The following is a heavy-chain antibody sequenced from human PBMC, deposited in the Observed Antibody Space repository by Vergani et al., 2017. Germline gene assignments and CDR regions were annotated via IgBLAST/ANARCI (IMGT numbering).Heavy chain of an antibody. CDR3: ARVVTKTPYYYYYYMDV. D-gene: IGHD2-21*02. CDR1: GGTFSSYA. Sequence: QVQLVQSGAEVKKPGSSVKVSCKASGGTFSSYAISWVRQAPGQGLEWMGGIIPIFGTANYGQKFQGRVTITADESTSTACMELSSLRSEDTAVYYCARVVTKTPYYYYYYMDVWGKGTTVTVSS. V-gene: IGHV1-69*01. CDR2: IIPIFGTA. J-gene: IGHJ6*03.